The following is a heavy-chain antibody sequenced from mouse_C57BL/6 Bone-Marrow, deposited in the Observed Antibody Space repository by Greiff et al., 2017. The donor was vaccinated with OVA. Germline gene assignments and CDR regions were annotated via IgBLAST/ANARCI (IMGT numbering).Heavy chain of an antibody. CDR2: FYPGSGSI. CDR3: ARDEDTVVEEYYAMDY. Sequence: VQVVESGAELVKPGASVKLSCKASGYTFTEYTIHWVKQRSGQGLEWIGWFYPGSGSIKYNEKFKDKATLTADKSSSTVYMELSRLTSEDSAVYFCARDEDTVVEEYYAMDYWGQGTSVTVSS. V-gene: IGHV1-62-2*01. D-gene: IGHD1-1*01. J-gene: IGHJ4*01. CDR1: GYTFTEYT.